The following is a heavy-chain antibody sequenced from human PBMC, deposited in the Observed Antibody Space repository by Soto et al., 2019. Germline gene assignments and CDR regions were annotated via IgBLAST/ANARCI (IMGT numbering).Heavy chain of an antibody. CDR1: GGTFSSYA. CDR2: IIPIFGTA. CDR3: ARAGDSRGYYYPFQH. D-gene: IGHD3-22*01. J-gene: IGHJ1*01. Sequence: QVQLVQSGAEVKKPGSSVKVSCKASGGTFSSYAISWVRHAPGQGLEWMGGIIPIFGTANYAQKFQGRVTISADESTSTGYMELSSLRSEDTAVYYGARAGDSRGYYYPFQHWGQGTMVTVSS. V-gene: IGHV1-69*01.